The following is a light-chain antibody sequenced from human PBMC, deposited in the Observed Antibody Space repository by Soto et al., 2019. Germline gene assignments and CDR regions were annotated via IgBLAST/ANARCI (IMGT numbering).Light chain of an antibody. CDR1: RDYSDYK. J-gene: IGLJ2*01. CDR3: GADHGSGSNFVHVI. Sequence: QPVLTPPPSASASLGASVTLPCTLSRDYSDYKVDWFQQRPGKGPRFVMRVGTGGPVGSRGDGIPDRCSVLGSGLNRNLTIKNIQEEDESDYYCGADHGSGSNFVHVIFGGGTKLTVL. V-gene: IGLV9-49*01. CDR2: VGTGGPVG.